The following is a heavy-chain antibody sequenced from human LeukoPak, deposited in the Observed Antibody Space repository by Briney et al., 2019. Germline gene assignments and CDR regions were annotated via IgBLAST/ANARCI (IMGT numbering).Heavy chain of an antibody. Sequence: GGSLRLSCAASGFTFSSYSMNWVRQAPGKGLEWVSSISSSSSYIYYAGSVKGRFTISRDNAKNSLYLQMNSLRAEDTAVYYCARDLYTGYYYGMDVWGQGTTVTVSS. V-gene: IGHV3-21*01. CDR2: ISSSSSYI. CDR3: ARDLYTGYYYGMDV. D-gene: IGHD2-2*02. J-gene: IGHJ6*02. CDR1: GFTFSSYS.